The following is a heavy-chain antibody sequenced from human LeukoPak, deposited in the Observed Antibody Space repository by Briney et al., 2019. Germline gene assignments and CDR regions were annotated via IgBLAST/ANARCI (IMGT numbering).Heavy chain of an antibody. Sequence: SQTLSLTCTVSGGSISSGSYYWSWIRQPAGKGLEWIGEINHSGSTNYNPSLKSRVTISIDTSKNQFSLKLSSVTAADTAVYYCASSGDYGAAFDIWGQGTMVTVSS. CDR2: INHSGST. V-gene: IGHV4-61*09. D-gene: IGHD4-17*01. CDR3: ASSGDYGAAFDI. J-gene: IGHJ3*02. CDR1: GGSISSGSYY.